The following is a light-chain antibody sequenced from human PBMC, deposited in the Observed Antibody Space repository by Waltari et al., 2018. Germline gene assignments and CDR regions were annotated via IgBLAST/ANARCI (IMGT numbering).Light chain of an antibody. J-gene: IGLJ3*02. CDR1: SGSIVSTY. CDR3: QSYDSSKWV. CDR2: GNT. V-gene: IGLV6-57*02. Sequence: NFMLTQPHSVSESPGKTVTISCTGSSGSIVSTYVQWYQQRPGSRPTTVIYGNTHRPTEVPDRFSGSIDSSSNSASLTISGLKTEDEADYYCQSYDSSKWVFGGGTKLTVL.